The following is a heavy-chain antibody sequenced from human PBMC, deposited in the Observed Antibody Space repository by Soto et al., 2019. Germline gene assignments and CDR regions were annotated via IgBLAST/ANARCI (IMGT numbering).Heavy chain of an antibody. Sequence: QVQLVESGGGVVQPGRSLRLSCAASGFTFSSYGMHWVRQAPGKGLEWVAVISYDGGNQYYAHSVKGRFTISRDNSKSTLYLQMNSLRGEDTAVYFCARGSGGSSWTPDRWCQGTLVTVS. D-gene: IGHD6-13*01. CDR1: GFTFSSYG. J-gene: IGHJ5*02. V-gene: IGHV3-30*03. CDR2: ISYDGGNQ. CDR3: ARGSGGSSWTPDR.